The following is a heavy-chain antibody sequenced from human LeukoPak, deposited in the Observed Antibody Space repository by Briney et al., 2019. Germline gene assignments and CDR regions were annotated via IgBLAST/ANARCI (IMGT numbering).Heavy chain of an antibody. CDR2: INPNSGGT. Sequence: GASVKVSCKASGYTFTGYCMHWVRQAPGQGLEWMGWINPNSGGTNYAQKFQGRVTMTRDTSISTAYMELSRLRSDDTAVYYCARAGSGWYLREFDYWGQGTLVTVSS. V-gene: IGHV1-2*02. CDR3: ARAGSGWYLREFDY. D-gene: IGHD6-19*01. CDR1: GYTFTGYC. J-gene: IGHJ4*02.